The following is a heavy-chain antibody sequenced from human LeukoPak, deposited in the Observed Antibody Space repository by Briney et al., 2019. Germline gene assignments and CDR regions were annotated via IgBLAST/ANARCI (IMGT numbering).Heavy chain of an antibody. CDR1: GYTFTSYD. Sequence: ASVKVSCKASGYTFTSYDINWVRQATGQGLEWMGWVNPNSGNTGYAQKFQGRVTMTRNTSISTAYMELSSLRSEDTAVYYCARGSLGYCSSTSCYRGFDYWGQGTLVTVSS. V-gene: IGHV1-8*01. CDR3: ARGSLGYCSSTSCYRGFDY. J-gene: IGHJ4*02. D-gene: IGHD2-2*02. CDR2: VNPNSGNT.